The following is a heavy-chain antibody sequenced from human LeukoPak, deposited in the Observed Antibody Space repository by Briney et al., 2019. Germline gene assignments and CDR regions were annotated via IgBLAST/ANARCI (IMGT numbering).Heavy chain of an antibody. D-gene: IGHD1-26*01. CDR1: GFTFSNAW. CDR3: TTERELPTLLDY. CDR2: IKSKTDGGTT. J-gene: IGHJ4*02. Sequence: KSGGSLRLSCAASGFTFSNAWISWVRQAPGKGLEWVGRIKSKTDGGTTDYAAPVKGRFTISRDDSKNTLYLQMNSLKTEDTAVYYCTTERELPTLLDYWGQGTLVTVSS. V-gene: IGHV3-15*01.